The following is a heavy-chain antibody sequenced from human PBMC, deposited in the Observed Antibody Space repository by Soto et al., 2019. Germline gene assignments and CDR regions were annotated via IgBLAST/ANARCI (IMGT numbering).Heavy chain of an antibody. V-gene: IGHV4-30-4*01. CDR1: GASIYNGGYF. CDR3: ARGPTTEKVAS. CDR2: IHNRGSP. Sequence: QVQLQESGPGLVRPSQTLSLTCSVSGASIYNGGYFWSWIRQSPGKGLEWIGDIHNRGSPDNNPFLRSRVTISSDTPMNQFSLALTSVTAADTAMYYCARGPTTEKVASWGQGILVTVSS. J-gene: IGHJ4*02.